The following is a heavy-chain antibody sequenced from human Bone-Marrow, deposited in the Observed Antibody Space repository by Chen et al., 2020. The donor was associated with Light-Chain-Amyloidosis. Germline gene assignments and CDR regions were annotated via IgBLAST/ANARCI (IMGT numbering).Heavy chain of an antibody. CDR1: GFTFNDYW. CDR3: TRGDCTSTSCFLDF. Sequence: EVQLVESGGGLVQPGGSLRLSCAASGFTFNDYWMHWVRQVPGKGLVWVAQIKSDGSATNYADSVKGRFTVSRDNAKNTLYLQMKSLRAEDTAVYYCTRGDCTSTSCFLDFWGQGTLVTVSS. CDR2: IKSDGSAT. D-gene: IGHD2-2*01. V-gene: IGHV3-74*01. J-gene: IGHJ4*02.